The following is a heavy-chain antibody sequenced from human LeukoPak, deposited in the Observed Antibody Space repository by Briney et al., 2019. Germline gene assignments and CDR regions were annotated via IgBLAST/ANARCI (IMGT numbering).Heavy chain of an antibody. CDR2: ISAYDGNT. CDR1: GYTFTSYG. Sequence: GASVKVSCKASGYTFTSYGISWVRQALGQGLEWMGWISAYDGNTNYAQKLQGRVTMTTDTSTSTAYMELRSLRSDDTAVYYCARTAAAGTNWFDPWGQGTLVTVSS. D-gene: IGHD6-13*01. V-gene: IGHV1-18*01. J-gene: IGHJ5*02. CDR3: ARTAAAGTNWFDP.